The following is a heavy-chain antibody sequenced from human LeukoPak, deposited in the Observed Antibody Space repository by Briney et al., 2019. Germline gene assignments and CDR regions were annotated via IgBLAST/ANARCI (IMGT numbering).Heavy chain of an antibody. CDR1: GFTFSSYV. J-gene: IGHJ4*02. Sequence: AGGSLRLSCAASGFTFSSYVMHWVRQAPGKGLEWVAAISYDGSKKFYADSVKGRFTISRDNSKNTLYLQMNSLRTEDTAVYYCAKDSSAGDFYFDYWGQGTLATVSS. CDR2: ISYDGSKK. D-gene: IGHD7-27*01. CDR3: AKDSSAGDFYFDY. V-gene: IGHV3-30*18.